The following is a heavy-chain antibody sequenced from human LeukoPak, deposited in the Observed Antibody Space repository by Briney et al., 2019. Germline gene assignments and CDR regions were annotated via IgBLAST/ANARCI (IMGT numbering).Heavy chain of an antibody. CDR2: IKQDGSEK. J-gene: IGHJ6*03. D-gene: IGHD2-2*01. Sequence: GGSLRLSCAASGFTFSSYWMSWVRQAPGKGLEWVANIKQDGSEKYYVDSVKGRFTISRDNAKNSLYLQMNSLRAEDTAVYYCARVGVPAAIVLFHYMDVWGKGTTVTVSS. V-gene: IGHV3-7*01. CDR1: GFTFSSYW. CDR3: ARVGVPAAIVLFHYMDV.